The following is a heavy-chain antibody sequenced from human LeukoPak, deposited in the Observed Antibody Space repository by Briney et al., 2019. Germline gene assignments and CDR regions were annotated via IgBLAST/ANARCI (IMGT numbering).Heavy chain of an antibody. CDR3: ARDPGSSSWYTSSGLFDY. CDR1: GFTFSSYG. Sequence: GGSLRLSCAASGFTFSSYGMHWVRQAPGKGLEWVAVIWYDGSNKYYADSVKGRFTISRDNSKNTLYLQMNSLRAEDTAVYYCARDPGSSSWYTSSGLFDYWGQGTLVTVSS. J-gene: IGHJ4*02. V-gene: IGHV3-33*01. D-gene: IGHD6-13*01. CDR2: IWYDGSNK.